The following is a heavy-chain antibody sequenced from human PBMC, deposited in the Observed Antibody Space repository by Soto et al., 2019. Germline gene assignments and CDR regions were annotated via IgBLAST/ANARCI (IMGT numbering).Heavy chain of an antibody. J-gene: IGHJ6*02. Sequence: QITLKESGPTLVKPTQTPTLTCTFPGFSFSSIGEGVGWIRQPPGKALEWLALIYWDDDKRYSPSLKSRLTIHKDTSKNQVVLTMTNMDPVDTATYYCVQSRFGGDCLQSYSPHSYYGLDVWGQGTTVTVSS. CDR2: IYWDDDK. D-gene: IGHD2-21*02. V-gene: IGHV2-5*02. CDR3: VQSRFGGDCLQSYSPHSYYGLDV. CDR1: GFSFSSIGEG.